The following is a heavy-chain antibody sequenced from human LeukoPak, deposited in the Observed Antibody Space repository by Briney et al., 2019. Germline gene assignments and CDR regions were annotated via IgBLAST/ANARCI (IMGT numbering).Heavy chain of an antibody. CDR2: IYYSGST. J-gene: IGHJ3*02. CDR3: ARQNADYYDSSGYYYSDAFDI. CDR1: GGSISSYY. D-gene: IGHD3-22*01. Sequence: SETLSLTCTVSGGSISSYYWSWIRQPPGKGLEWIGYIYYSGSTNYNPSLKSRVTISADTSKNQFSLKLSSVTAADTAVYYCARQNADYYDSSGYYYSDAFDIWGQGTMVTVSS. V-gene: IGHV4-59*08.